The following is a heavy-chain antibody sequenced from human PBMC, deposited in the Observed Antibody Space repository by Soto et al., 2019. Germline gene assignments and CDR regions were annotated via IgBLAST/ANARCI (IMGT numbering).Heavy chain of an antibody. Sequence: QVQLVQSGAEVKKPGASVKVSCKASGYIFTDYAMYWLRQAPGQRLEWVGWINAATGNTKYSQNFQGRVTITGDTSARTVFMELSSLRPEDTAVYYCARDRAAADYWGQGTLVSVSA. CDR2: INAATGNT. CDR1: GYIFTDYA. CDR3: ARDRAAADY. V-gene: IGHV1-3*01. D-gene: IGHD6-13*01. J-gene: IGHJ4*02.